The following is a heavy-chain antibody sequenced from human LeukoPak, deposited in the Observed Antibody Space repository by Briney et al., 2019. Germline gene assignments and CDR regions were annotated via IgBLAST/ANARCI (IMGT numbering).Heavy chain of an antibody. CDR3: ARARRCGWDVFDI. J-gene: IGHJ3*02. V-gene: IGHV3-74*03. Sequence: PGGSLRLSCAASGFSFNSYWMHWVRQAPGKGLVWVSHINGDERSTTYADSVKGRFTISRDNAKNTLYLEMNSLRAEDTAVYYCARARRCGWDVFDIWGQGTMVTVSS. D-gene: IGHD2-21*01. CDR2: INGDERST. CDR1: GFSFNSYW.